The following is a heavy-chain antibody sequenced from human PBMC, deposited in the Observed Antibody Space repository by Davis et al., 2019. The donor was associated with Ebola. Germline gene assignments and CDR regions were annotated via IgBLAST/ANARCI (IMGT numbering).Heavy chain of an antibody. J-gene: IGHJ3*02. CDR1: GGSISSSSYY. CDR3: ARHGGSYSNDAFDI. V-gene: IGHV4-39*01. D-gene: IGHD1-26*01. CDR2: IYYSGST. Sequence: PSETLSLTCTVSGGSISSSSYYWSWIRQPPGKGLEWIGSIYYSGSTYYNPSLKSRVTISVDTSKNQFSLKLSSVTAADTAVYYCARHGGSYSNDAFDIWGQGTMVTVSS.